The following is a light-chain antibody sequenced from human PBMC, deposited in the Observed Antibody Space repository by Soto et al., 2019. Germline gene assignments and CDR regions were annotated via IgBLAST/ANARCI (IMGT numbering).Light chain of an antibody. J-gene: IGKJ5*01. Sequence: EVVMTQSPGTVSVSPGERATLSCRASQSVGTSLAWYQQKPGQAPRLLIYGASTRATSVPARFRGRGSGTEFTYPISSLQSEDFSVYYCQQYYNGPPITFGQGTRLEIK. V-gene: IGKV3-15*01. CDR1: QSVGTS. CDR2: GAS. CDR3: QQYYNGPPIT.